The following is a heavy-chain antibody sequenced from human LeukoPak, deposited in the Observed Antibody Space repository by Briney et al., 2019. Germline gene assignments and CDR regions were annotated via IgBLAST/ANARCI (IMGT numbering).Heavy chain of an antibody. V-gene: IGHV3-30*02. CDR2: IRYDGSNK. CDR1: GFTFSSYG. CDR3: AKDRADYYGSGGLDY. D-gene: IGHD3-10*01. Sequence: PGGSLRLSCAASGFTFSSYGMHWVRQAPGKGLEWVAFIRYDGSNKYYADSVKGRFTISRDNSKNTLYLQMNSLRAEDTAVYYCAKDRADYYGSGGLDYWGQGTLVTVSS. J-gene: IGHJ4*02.